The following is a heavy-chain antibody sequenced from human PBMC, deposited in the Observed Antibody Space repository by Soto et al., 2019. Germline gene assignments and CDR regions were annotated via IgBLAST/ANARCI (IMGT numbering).Heavy chain of an antibody. CDR3: ASFVYYDSSVISAFDI. CDR1: GFTVSSNY. J-gene: IGHJ3*02. V-gene: IGHV3-66*01. Sequence: GGSLRLSCAASGFTVSSNYMSWVRQAPGKGLEWVSVIYSGGSTYYADSVKGRFTISRDNSKNTLYLQMNSLRAEDTAVYYCASFVYYDSSVISAFDIWGQGTMVTVSS. D-gene: IGHD3-22*01. CDR2: IYSGGST.